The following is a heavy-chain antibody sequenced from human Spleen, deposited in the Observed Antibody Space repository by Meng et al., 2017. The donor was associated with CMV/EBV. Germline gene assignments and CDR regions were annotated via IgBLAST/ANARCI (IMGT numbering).Heavy chain of an antibody. J-gene: IGHJ6*02. Sequence: GGSLRLSCAASGFTFDDYSMHWVRQAPGKGLEWVSGISWNSGSKGYADSVKGRFSISRDNAKNSLYLQMDSLRAEDTALYYCARVGLGMDVWGQGTTVTVS. CDR3: ARVGLGMDV. V-gene: IGHV3-9*01. CDR1: GFTFDDYS. CDR2: ISWNSGSK.